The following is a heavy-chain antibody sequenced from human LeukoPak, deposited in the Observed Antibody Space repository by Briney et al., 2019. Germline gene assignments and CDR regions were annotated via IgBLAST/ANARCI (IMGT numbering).Heavy chain of an antibody. D-gene: IGHD3-10*01. Sequence: KASETLSLTCTVYGGPISSSSYYWSRLRQPPGKGLEWIGSIYYSGSTYYNPSLKSRVAISVDTSKNQFSLKLSSVIAADTAVYYCAGYGSRSSYKAFDYWGQGTLVTVSS. J-gene: IGHJ4*02. CDR2: IYYSGST. CDR3: AGYGSRSSYKAFDY. V-gene: IGHV4-39*07. CDR1: GGPISSSSYY.